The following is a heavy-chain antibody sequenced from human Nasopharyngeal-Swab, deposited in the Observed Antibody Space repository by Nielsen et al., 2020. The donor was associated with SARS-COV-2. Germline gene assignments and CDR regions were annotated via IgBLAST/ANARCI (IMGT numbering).Heavy chain of an antibody. CDR2: IIPILGIA. Sequence: SVKVSCKASGGTFSSYAISWVRQAPGQGLEWMGRIIPILGIANYAQKFQGRVTITADTSTSTAYMELRSLRSDDTAVYYCARDSPYGGATPHYYYYGMDVWGQGTTVTVSS. CDR3: ARDSPYGGATPHYYYYGMDV. CDR1: GGTFSSYA. J-gene: IGHJ6*02. D-gene: IGHD1-26*01. V-gene: IGHV1-69*04.